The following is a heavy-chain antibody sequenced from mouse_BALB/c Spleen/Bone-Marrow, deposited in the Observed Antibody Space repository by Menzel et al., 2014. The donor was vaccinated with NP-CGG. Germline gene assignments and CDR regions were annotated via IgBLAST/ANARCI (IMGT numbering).Heavy chain of an antibody. CDR2: IRNKAKGYTS. J-gene: IGHJ1*01. D-gene: IGHD2-4*01. Sequence: EVKVVESGGGLVQPGGSLRLSCATSGFTFTDYYMSWVRQPPGKALEWLGFIRNKAKGYTSENSASVKGRFTISRDNSQSILYLQMNTLRAEDSATYYCARDINYDIYWYFDVWGAGTTGTVSS. V-gene: IGHV7-3*02. CDR1: GFTFTDYY. CDR3: ARDINYDIYWYFDV.